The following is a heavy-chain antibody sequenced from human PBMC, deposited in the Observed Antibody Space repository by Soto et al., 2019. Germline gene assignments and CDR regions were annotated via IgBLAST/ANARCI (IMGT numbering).Heavy chain of an antibody. V-gene: IGHV4-61*02. CDR2: IFVSGNT. Sequence: KPSETLSLTCTVSGGSISSGGYYWSWIRQPAGRGLEWIGRIFVSGNTNYNPSLKSRVTMSVDTSKNQFSLKLNSVTAADTAVYYCARDTPTTGSDWGQGTLVTVSS. D-gene: IGHD4-17*01. CDR1: GGSISSGGYY. CDR3: ARDTPTTGSD. J-gene: IGHJ4*02.